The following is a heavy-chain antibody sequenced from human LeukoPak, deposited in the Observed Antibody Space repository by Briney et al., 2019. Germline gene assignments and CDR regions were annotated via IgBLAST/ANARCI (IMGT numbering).Heavy chain of an antibody. CDR1: GFTLSSYA. V-gene: IGHV3-23*01. Sequence: GGSLRLSCAASGFTLSSYAMSWVRQAPGKGLEWVSAISGSGGSTYYADSVKGRLTISRDNSKNTLYLQMNSLRAEDTAVYYCAKVAGRWERYDAFDIWGQGTMVTVSS. CDR3: AKVAGRWERYDAFDI. J-gene: IGHJ3*02. D-gene: IGHD1-26*01. CDR2: ISGSGGST.